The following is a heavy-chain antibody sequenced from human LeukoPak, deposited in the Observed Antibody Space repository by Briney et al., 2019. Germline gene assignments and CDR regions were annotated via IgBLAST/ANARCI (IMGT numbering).Heavy chain of an antibody. V-gene: IGHV3-30-3*01. CDR1: GFTFTAYI. D-gene: IGHD3-22*01. CDR2: MYSDGNAM. Sequence: GGSLRLSCAASGFTFTAYIIHWVRQAPGKGLGWVSVMYSDGNAMFYADSVRGPFSISRDNSQNTLYLQKNSLRAEDTAVYYCVRESEYCFDRSASFDCWGGGTLVTVSS. CDR3: VRESEYCFDRSASFDC. J-gene: IGHJ4*02.